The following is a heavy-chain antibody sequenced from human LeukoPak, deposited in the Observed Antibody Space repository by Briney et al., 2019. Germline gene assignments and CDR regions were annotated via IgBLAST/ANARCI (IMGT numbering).Heavy chain of an antibody. V-gene: IGHV4-61*02. CDR1: GGSISSGSYY. J-gene: IGHJ6*03. Sequence: SQTLSLTCTVSGGSISSGSYYWSWIRQPAGKGLEWIGRIYTSGSTNYNPSLKGRVTISVDTSKNQFSLKLSSVTAADTAVYYCARVGVVPAAIRYYYYYMDVWGKGTTVTVSS. D-gene: IGHD2-2*02. CDR2: IYTSGST. CDR3: ARVGVVPAAIRYYYYYMDV.